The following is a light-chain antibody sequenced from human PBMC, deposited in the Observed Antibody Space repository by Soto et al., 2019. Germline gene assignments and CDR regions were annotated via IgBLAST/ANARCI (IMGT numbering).Light chain of an antibody. CDR1: SGHSSHS. V-gene: IGLV4-60*02. J-gene: IGLJ3*02. CDR2: LEGSGSY. Sequence: QSVLTQSSSASASLGSSVRLTCTLSSGHSSHSIAWHQQHPGKAPRYLMKLEGSGSYNKGSGVPDRFSGSSSGADRYLTISTLQFEDEADYYCETWDSNTRVFGGGTKPTVL. CDR3: ETWDSNTRV.